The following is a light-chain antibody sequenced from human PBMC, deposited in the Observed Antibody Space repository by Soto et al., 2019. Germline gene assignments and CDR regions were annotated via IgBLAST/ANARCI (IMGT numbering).Light chain of an antibody. Sequence: DIVVTQTPLSSPVALGQAASISCRSSQSLVHKDGNTYLSWFHQRPGQPPRLLIYKVSVRFSGVPDRFSGSGAGTDFTLTISRVETEDVGVYYCMQATQSPCTFGQGTKVEIK. CDR3: MQATQSPCT. V-gene: IGKV2-24*01. CDR1: QSLVHKDGNTY. J-gene: IGKJ1*01. CDR2: KVS.